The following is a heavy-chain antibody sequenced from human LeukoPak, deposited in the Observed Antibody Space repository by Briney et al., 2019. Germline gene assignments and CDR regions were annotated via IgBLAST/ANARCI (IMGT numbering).Heavy chain of an antibody. Sequence: GGSLRLSCAASGFTFSSYAMSWVRQAPGKGLEWVSAISGSGGSTYYADSVKGRFTISRDNSKDTLYLQMNSLRSEDTAVYYCATIVGDSGCLDYWGQGTLVTVSS. V-gene: IGHV3-23*01. D-gene: IGHD6-19*01. CDR2: ISGSGGST. CDR1: GFTFSSYA. J-gene: IGHJ4*02. CDR3: ATIVGDSGCLDY.